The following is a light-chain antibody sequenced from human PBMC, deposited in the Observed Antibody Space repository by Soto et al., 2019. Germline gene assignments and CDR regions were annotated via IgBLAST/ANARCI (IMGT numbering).Light chain of an antibody. J-gene: IGKJ1*01. Sequence: DIPVTQSPSTLSASVGDRVTITCRASQSLSSWLAWYQQKPGKAPKLLIHKASTLESGVPSRFSGSESGTEFTLTISSLQPDDFATYYCQQYITYPWTFGQGTKVEIK. V-gene: IGKV1-5*03. CDR2: KAS. CDR1: QSLSSW. CDR3: QQYITYPWT.